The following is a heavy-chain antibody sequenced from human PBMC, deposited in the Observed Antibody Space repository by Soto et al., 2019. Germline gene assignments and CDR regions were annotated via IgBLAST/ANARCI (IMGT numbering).Heavy chain of an antibody. Sequence: LXLSGAAAGVTFGINWMSWVRHAPGKGLEWVANIKRDGSEKYYVDSVKGRFTISRDNAKNTLYLQMNSLRADDTAVYYCASLEWESTGYADDWGQGTLVTVSS. CDR1: GVTFGINW. CDR3: ASLEWESTGYADD. D-gene: IGHD3-3*01. V-gene: IGHV3-7*03. CDR2: IKRDGSEK. J-gene: IGHJ4*02.